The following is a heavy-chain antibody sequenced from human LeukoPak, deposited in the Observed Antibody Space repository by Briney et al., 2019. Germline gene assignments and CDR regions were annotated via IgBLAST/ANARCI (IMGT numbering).Heavy chain of an antibody. J-gene: IGHJ4*02. D-gene: IGHD6-19*01. CDR3: ASPVAGTVTFDY. Sequence: ASVKVSCKVSGYTLTELSMHWVRQAPGKGLEWMGGFDPEDGETIYAQKFQGRVTMTEDTSTDTAYMELSSLRSEDTAVYYRASPVAGTVTFDYWGQGTLVTVSS. CDR2: FDPEDGET. V-gene: IGHV1-24*01. CDR1: GYTLTELS.